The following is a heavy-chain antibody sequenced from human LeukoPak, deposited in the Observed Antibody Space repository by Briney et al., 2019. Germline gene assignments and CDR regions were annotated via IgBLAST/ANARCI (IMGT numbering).Heavy chain of an antibody. J-gene: IGHJ4*02. V-gene: IGHV6-1*01. D-gene: IGHD6-19*01. CDR3: ARDSESSGWYRVDY. CDR2: TYYRSKWYN. CDR1: GDSVSSNTAA. Sequence: SQTLSLTCAISGDSVSSNTAAWNWIRQSPSRGLEWLGRTYYRSKWYNDYAVSVKSRITINPDTTKNQFSLQLNSVTSEDTAMYFCARDSESSGWYRVDYWGQGTLVTVSS.